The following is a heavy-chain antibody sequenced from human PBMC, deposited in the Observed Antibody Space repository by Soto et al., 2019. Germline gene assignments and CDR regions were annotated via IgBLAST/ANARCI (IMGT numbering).Heavy chain of an antibody. J-gene: IGHJ4*02. CDR1: EDTFRNYA. V-gene: IGHV1-69*06. CDR3: AKFGGSVWELYRFEY. D-gene: IGHD1-26*01. Sequence: QVELVQSGAEVKKPGSSVKVSCQASEDTFRNYAISWVRQAPGQGLEWMGGIIPIFGTANYAQKFQGRVTITADTSANTVYLELSSLRSEDTAVYYCAKFGGSVWELYRFEYWGQGTLVTVSS. CDR2: IIPIFGTA.